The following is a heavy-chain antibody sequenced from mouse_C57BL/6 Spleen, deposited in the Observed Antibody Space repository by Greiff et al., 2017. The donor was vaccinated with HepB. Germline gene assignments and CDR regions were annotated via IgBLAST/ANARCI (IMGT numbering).Heavy chain of an antibody. J-gene: IGHJ1*03. V-gene: IGHV7-1*01. CDR2: SRNKANDYTT. D-gene: IGHD3-3*01. CDR3: ARDAGGRYFDV. Sequence: EVNVVESGGGLVQSGRSLRLSCATSGFTFSDFYMEWVRQAPGKGLEWIAASRNKANDYTTEYSASVKGRFIVSRDTSQSILYLQMNALRAEDTAIYYCARDAGGRYFDVWGTGTTVTVSS. CDR1: GFTFSDFY.